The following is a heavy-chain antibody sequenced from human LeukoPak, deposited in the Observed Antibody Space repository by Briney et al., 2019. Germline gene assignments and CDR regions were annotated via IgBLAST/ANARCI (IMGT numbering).Heavy chain of an antibody. V-gene: IGHV3-30*02. CDR1: GFTFSSYA. Sequence: GGSLRLSCAASGFTFSSYAMHWVRQAPGKGLEWVAFIRYAGSNKYYADSVKGRFTISRDNAKKSLYLQMNSLRAEDTAVYYCARAVYCSGGGCFWYFDLWGRGTLVTVSS. CDR2: IRYAGSNK. D-gene: IGHD2-15*01. J-gene: IGHJ2*01. CDR3: ARAVYCSGGGCFWYFDL.